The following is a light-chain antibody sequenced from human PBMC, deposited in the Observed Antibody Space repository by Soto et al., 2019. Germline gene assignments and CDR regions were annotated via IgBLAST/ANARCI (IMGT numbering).Light chain of an antibody. CDR3: QQYDNWPRT. Sequence: EIVMTQSPATLSVSPGERATLSCRASQSVSSNLAWYHQKPGPAPRVLIYAASNRATGIPARFSGSGSGTELTLTISSLQSEDFEVFYCQQYDNWPRTFGQGTKVDI. CDR2: AAS. J-gene: IGKJ1*01. CDR1: QSVSSN. V-gene: IGKV3D-15*01.